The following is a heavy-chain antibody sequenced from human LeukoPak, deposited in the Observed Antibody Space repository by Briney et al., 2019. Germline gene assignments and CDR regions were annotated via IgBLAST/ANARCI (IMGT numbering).Heavy chain of an antibody. Sequence: SKTLSLTCTVSGGSISSSSYYWGWIRQPPGKGLEWIGSIYYSGSTYYNPSLKSRVTISVDTSKNQFSLKLSSVTAADTAVYYCARLHDYGDYWGQGTLVTVSS. J-gene: IGHJ4*02. CDR2: IYYSGST. CDR1: GGSISSSSYY. CDR3: ARLHDYGDY. V-gene: IGHV4-39*01.